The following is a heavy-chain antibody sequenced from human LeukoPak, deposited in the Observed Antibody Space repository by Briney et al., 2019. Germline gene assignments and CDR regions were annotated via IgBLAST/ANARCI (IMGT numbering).Heavy chain of an antibody. Sequence: SETLSLTCTGSGGSISSYYWSWIRQPPGKGLEWIGYMYNSGSTNYDPSLKSRVTISIDTSKNQFSLKLSSVTAADTAVYYCARVPHFGDYGWFDPWGQGSLVTVSS. J-gene: IGHJ5*02. D-gene: IGHD4-17*01. V-gene: IGHV4-59*01. CDR3: ARVPHFGDYGWFDP. CDR1: GGSISSYY. CDR2: MYNSGST.